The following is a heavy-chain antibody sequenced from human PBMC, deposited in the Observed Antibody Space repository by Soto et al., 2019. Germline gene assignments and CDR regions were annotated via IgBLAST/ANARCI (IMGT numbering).Heavy chain of an antibody. CDR3: AKITVVLATTGGAFDV. J-gene: IGHJ3*01. Sequence: EVQLLESGGGLVQPGGSLRLSCAASGFTLSRCDMSWVRQAPGKGLERVSAISCSGADSYDSESVKGRFTISRDNAKNTQSLQMNLQRDEDTAADYGAKITVVLATTGGAFDVWGQGAMVTVSS. V-gene: IGHV3-23*01. CDR1: GFTLSRCD. CDR2: ISCSGADS. D-gene: IGHD5-12*01.